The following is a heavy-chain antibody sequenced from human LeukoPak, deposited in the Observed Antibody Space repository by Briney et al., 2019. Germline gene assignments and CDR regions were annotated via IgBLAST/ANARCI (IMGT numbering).Heavy chain of an antibody. CDR1: GFTFSSYA. CDR3: ANQDSSGYYLSGYFDY. J-gene: IGHJ4*02. D-gene: IGHD3-22*01. Sequence: GGSLRLSCAASGFTFSSYAMSWVRQAPGKGLEWVSAISGSGGSTYYADSVKGRFTISRDNAKNTLYLQSNSMTAEDTAVYYCANQDSSGYYLSGYFDYWGEGTLVTVSS. V-gene: IGHV3-23*01. CDR2: ISGSGGST.